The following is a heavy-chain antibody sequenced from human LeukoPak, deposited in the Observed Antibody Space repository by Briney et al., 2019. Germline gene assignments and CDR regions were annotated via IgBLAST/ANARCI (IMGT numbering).Heavy chain of an antibody. CDR3: ARGPRVTIFGVVLDLKNNWFDP. CDR1: GYTFTSYY. J-gene: IGHJ5*02. D-gene: IGHD3-3*01. CDR2: INPSGGST. Sequence: ASAKVSCKASGYTFTSYYMHWVRQAPGQGLEWMGIINPSGGSTSYAQKFQGRVTMTRDTSTSTVYMELSSLRSEDTAVYYCARGPRVTIFGVVLDLKNNWFDPWGQGTLVTVSS. V-gene: IGHV1-46*03.